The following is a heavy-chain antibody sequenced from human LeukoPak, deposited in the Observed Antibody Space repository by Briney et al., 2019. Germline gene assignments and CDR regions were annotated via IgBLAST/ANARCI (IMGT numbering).Heavy chain of an antibody. CDR2: IYPSGST. V-gene: IGHV4-61*02. Sequence: PSETLSLTCTVSGGSISSGTFYWSWIRQPAGKGLEWIGRIYPSGSTNYNPSLRSRVTISLDTSKNQFSLKLSSVTAADTAVYYCVAHLGHYYDSSGFDPWGQGTLVTVSS. D-gene: IGHD3-22*01. J-gene: IGHJ5*02. CDR1: GGSISSGTFY. CDR3: VAHLGHYYDSSGFDP.